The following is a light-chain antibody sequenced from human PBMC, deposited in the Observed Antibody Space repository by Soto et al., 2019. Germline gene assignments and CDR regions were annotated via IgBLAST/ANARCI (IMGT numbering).Light chain of an antibody. V-gene: IGLV2-11*01. Sequence: QSALTQPRSVSGSPGQSVTISCTGTSSDVGAYIYVSWYQQYPAKAPKVMIYDVGRRPSGVPDSFSGSKSGNTASLTISGLQAEDEAVYFCCSYAGNKTVVFGGGTKLTVL. CDR3: CSYAGNKTVV. CDR2: DVG. CDR1: SSDVGAYIY. J-gene: IGLJ3*02.